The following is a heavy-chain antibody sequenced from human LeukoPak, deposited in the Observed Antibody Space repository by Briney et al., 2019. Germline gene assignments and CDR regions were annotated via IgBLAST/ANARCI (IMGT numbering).Heavy chain of an antibody. CDR3: ARAPSEIGGYYPEYFRH. V-gene: IGHV3-74*01. CDR2: IKSDGST. CDR1: GFTFSSYW. D-gene: IGHD3-22*01. J-gene: IGHJ1*01. Sequence: PGGSQTLSCAASGFTFSSYWMHWVRQAPGKGLVWVSRIKSDGSTNYADSVKGRFTISRDNAKNTVSLQMNSLRAEDTGVYYCARAPSEIGGYYPEYFRHWGQGALGTVSS.